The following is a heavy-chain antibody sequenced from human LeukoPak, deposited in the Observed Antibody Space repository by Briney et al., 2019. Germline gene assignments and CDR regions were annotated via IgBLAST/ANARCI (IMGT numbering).Heavy chain of an antibody. V-gene: IGHV1-69*04. Sequence: SVKVSCKASGGTFSSYAISWVRQAPGQGLEWMGRIIPILGIANYAQKFQGRVTITADKSTSTAYMELSSLRSEDTAVYYCARDFRYCSGGSCYSDLSYWGQGTLVTVSS. D-gene: IGHD2-15*01. J-gene: IGHJ4*02. CDR2: IIPILGIA. CDR3: ARDFRYCSGGSCYSDLSY. CDR1: GGTFSSYA.